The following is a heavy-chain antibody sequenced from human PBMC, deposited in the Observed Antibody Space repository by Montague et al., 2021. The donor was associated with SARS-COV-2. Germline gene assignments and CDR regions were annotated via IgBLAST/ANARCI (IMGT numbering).Heavy chain of an antibody. CDR1: GGSISNTNYY. Sequence: SETLSLTCAVSGGSISNTNYYWGWVRQPPGMGLEWIGSIYYDGTTYYSPSLESRLTMSVDTSKKQVSLKVKSLTAADTAGYSCVGLGVVIGGHYPLHVDDWGQGTLVTVSS. V-gene: IGHV4-39*01. CDR3: VGLGVVIGGHYPLHVDD. D-gene: IGHD3-3*01. CDR2: IYYDGTT. J-gene: IGHJ4*02.